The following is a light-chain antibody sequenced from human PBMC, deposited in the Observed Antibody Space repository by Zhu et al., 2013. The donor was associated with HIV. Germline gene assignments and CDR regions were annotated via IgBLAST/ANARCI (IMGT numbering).Light chain of an antibody. Sequence: ETVMTQSPATLSVSPGERATLSCRASQSVNSNLAWYQQKPGRAPRLLIYGASTRATGVPARFSGSGSGTEFTLTISSLQSEDFAVYYCQHFDTFGGGTKVEIK. CDR3: QHFDT. V-gene: IGKV3-15*01. J-gene: IGKJ4*01. CDR2: GAS. CDR1: QSVNSN.